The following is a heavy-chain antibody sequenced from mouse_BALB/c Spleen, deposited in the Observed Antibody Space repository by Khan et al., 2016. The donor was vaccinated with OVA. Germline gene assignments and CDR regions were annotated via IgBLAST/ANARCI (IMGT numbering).Heavy chain of an antibody. D-gene: IGHD1-1*01. CDR2: ISSGGDYT. CDR3: ARHNYGPFAY. V-gene: IGHV5-9-3*01. Sequence: EVELVESGGGLVKPGGPLKLSCAASGFTFSTYAMSWVRQTPEKRLEWVATISSGGDYTYYPDSVKGRFTISRANAKNTPYLQMNSLRSEDTAMYYCARHNYGPFAYWGQGTLVTVSA. J-gene: IGHJ3*01. CDR1: GFTFSTYA.